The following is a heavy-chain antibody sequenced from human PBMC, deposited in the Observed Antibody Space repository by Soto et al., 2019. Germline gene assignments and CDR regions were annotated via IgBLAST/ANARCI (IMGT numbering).Heavy chain of an antibody. V-gene: IGHV3-66*01. CDR2: LYSGGST. Sequence: EEQLVESGGGLVQPGGSRRLSCEASGFSLRSNHMTWVRQAPGKGLEWVSVLYSGGSTYYADSVQGRFTVSRANSKNTLFLQMTSLRADDTAVYFCARDFMVTTGDYGLDVWGQGTTVIVSS. J-gene: IGHJ6*02. CDR1: GFSLRSNH. D-gene: IGHD7-27*01. CDR3: ARDFMVTTGDYGLDV.